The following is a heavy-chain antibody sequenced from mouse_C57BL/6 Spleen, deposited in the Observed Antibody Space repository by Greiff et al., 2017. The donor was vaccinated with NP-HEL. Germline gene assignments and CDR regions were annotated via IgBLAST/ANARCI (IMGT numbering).Heavy chain of an antibody. V-gene: IGHV5-17*01. CDR3: ARAYYYGIAGYAMDY. CDR2: ISSGSSTI. CDR1: GFTFSDYG. Sequence: EVMLVESGGGLVKPGGSLKLSCAASGFTFSDYGMHWVRQAPEKGLEWVAYISSGSSTIYYADTVKGRFTISRDNAKNTLFLQMTRLRSEDTAMYYCARAYYYGIAGYAMDYWGQGTSVTVSS. J-gene: IGHJ4*01. D-gene: IGHD1-1*01.